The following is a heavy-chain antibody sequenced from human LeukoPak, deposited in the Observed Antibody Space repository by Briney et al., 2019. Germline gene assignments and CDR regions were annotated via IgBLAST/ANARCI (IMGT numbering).Heavy chain of an antibody. V-gene: IGHV4-4*02. Sequence: SETLSLTCAVSGGSISSSNWWSWVRQPPGKGLDWIGEIYHSGSTNYNPSLKSRVTISVDKSKNQFSLKLSSVTAADTAVYYCARVGDCSSTSCPYEYFQHWGQGTLVTVSS. D-gene: IGHD2-2*01. CDR2: IYHSGST. CDR1: GGSISSSNW. CDR3: ARVGDCSSTSCPYEYFQH. J-gene: IGHJ1*01.